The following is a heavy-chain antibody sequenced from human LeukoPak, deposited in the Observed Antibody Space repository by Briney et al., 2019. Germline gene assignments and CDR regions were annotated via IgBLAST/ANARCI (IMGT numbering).Heavy chain of an antibody. Sequence: SETLSLTCSVSGDSVSRSDSYWDWIRQPPGKGLEWIGTIYHSGRTYYSPSLKSRVTMSVDPSNNQFSLTLRPVTAADTAVYYCARRRYYDGSGYXXWGQXTLX. V-gene: IGHV4-39*01. D-gene: IGHD3-22*01. CDR3: ARRRYYDGSGYXX. J-gene: IGHJ1*01. CDR2: IYHSGRT. CDR1: GDSVSRSDSY.